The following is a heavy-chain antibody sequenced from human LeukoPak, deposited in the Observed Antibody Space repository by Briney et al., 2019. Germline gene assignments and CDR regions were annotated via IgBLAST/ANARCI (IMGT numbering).Heavy chain of an antibody. Sequence: PGRSLRLSCAASGFTFSSYGMHWVRQAPGKGLEGVAVRWYDGSNKYYADSVKGRFTISRDNSKNTLYLQMNSLRAEDTAVYYCAKDGTYYYDSRGYQRYYYYYMDVWGKGTTVTVSS. V-gene: IGHV3-33*06. CDR3: AKDGTYYYDSRGYQRYYYYYMDV. CDR1: GFTFSSYG. CDR2: RWYDGSNK. J-gene: IGHJ6*03. D-gene: IGHD3-22*01.